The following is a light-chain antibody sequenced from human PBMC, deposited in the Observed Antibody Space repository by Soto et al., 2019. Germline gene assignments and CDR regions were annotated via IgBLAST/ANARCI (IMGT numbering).Light chain of an antibody. V-gene: IGKV4-1*01. CDR2: WAS. Sequence: DIVMTQSPDSLAVSLGERAIINCKSSQSVFYSSNNKNYLAWYQQKPGQPPNLLIYWASTRESGVPDRFSGTGSGTDFTLTISSLQAEDVAVYYCQQYYSTPWTFGQGTKVETK. CDR1: QSVFYSSNNKNY. CDR3: QQYYSTPWT. J-gene: IGKJ1*01.